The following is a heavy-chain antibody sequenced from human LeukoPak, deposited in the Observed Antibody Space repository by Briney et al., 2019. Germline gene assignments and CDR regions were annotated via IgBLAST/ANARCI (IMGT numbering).Heavy chain of an antibody. CDR1: GFTFSSYG. V-gene: IGHV3-48*01. D-gene: IGHD3-3*01. Sequence: GGSLRLSCAASGFTFSSYGMSWVRQAPGKGLEWVSYISSSSSAIYYADSVKGRFTISRDNAKNSLYLQTHSLRAEDTAVYYCARDSNGVYFDYWGQGTLVTVSS. CDR3: ARDSNGVYFDY. J-gene: IGHJ4*02. CDR2: ISSSSSAI.